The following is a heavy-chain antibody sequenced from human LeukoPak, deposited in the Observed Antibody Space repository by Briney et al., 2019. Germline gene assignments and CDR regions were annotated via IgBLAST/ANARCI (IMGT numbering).Heavy chain of an antibody. CDR3: ARTKRMGRWELLPNYFDY. J-gene: IGHJ4*02. V-gene: IGHV6-1*01. CDR1: GDSVSSNSAA. CDR2: TYYRSKWYN. D-gene: IGHD1-26*01. Sequence: SQTLSLTCAISGDSVSSNSAAWNWIRQSPSRGLEWLGRTYYRSKWYNDYAVSVKSRITINPDTSKNQFSLQLNSVTPEDTAVYYCARTKRMGRWELLPNYFDYWGQGTLVTVSS.